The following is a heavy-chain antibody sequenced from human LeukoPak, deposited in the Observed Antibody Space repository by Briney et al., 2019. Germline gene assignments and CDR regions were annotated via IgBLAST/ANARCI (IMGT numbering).Heavy chain of an antibody. Sequence: GGSLRVSCAASGCTFSTYAMSWVRQAPGKGLEWVSAIGGSGGGTYYADSVKGRFTISRDNSKNTLYLQMNSLRAEDTAVYYCAKSQSHFVVVVAAITPEYWGQGTLVTVSS. CDR2: IGGSGGGT. J-gene: IGHJ4*02. V-gene: IGHV3-23*01. CDR3: AKSQSHFVVVVAAITPEY. CDR1: GCTFSTYA. D-gene: IGHD2-15*01.